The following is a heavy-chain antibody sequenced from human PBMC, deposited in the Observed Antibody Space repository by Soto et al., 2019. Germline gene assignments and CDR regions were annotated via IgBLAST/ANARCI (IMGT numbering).Heavy chain of an antibody. Sequence: QVQLVESGGGVVQPGRSLRLSCAASGLTFSSYGMHWVRQAPGKGLEWVAVIWYDGSNKYYADSVKGRFTISRDNSKNTLYLQMNSLRAEDTAVYYCARDGVEKIGAFDIWGQGTMVTVSS. CDR2: IWYDGSNK. V-gene: IGHV3-33*01. D-gene: IGHD1-1*01. J-gene: IGHJ3*02. CDR3: ARDGVEKIGAFDI. CDR1: GLTFSSYG.